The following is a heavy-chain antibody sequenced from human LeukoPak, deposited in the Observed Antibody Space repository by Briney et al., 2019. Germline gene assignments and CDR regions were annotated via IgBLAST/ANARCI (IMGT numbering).Heavy chain of an antibody. CDR2: INSDGSST. CDR3: AKDDNWLQFES. CDR1: GFTFSSYW. V-gene: IGHV3-74*01. D-gene: IGHD5-24*01. J-gene: IGHJ5*01. Sequence: GALRLSCAASGFTFSSYWMHWVRQAPGKGLVWVSRINSDGSSTSYADSVKGRFTISRDNSKNTLYLQMNSLRAEDTAVYYCAKDDNWLQFESWGQGTLVTVSS.